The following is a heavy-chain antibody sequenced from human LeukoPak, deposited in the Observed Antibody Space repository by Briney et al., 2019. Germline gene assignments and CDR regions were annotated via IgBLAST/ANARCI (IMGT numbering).Heavy chain of an antibody. Sequence: SGGSLRLSCAASGFTFTNAWMTWVRQAPGKGLEWVGRIKSKGDGETTDYAAPVKGRFTMSRDDSQATLYLQMNSLKAEDTAVYYCATDLGLTMIRGVIVHWGQGALVTVSS. V-gene: IGHV3-15*01. CDR1: GFTFTNAW. D-gene: IGHD3-10*01. CDR2: IKSKGDGETT. CDR3: ATDLGLTMIRGVIVH. J-gene: IGHJ4*02.